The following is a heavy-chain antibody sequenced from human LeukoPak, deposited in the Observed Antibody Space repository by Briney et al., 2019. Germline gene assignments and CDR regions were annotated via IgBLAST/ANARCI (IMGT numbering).Heavy chain of an antibody. CDR1: GGSISSGSYY. CDR3: ARDRGGTMIAASAFDI. Sequence: SETLSLTCTVSGGSISSGSYYWSWIRQPAGKGLEWIGRIYSSGSTNYNPSLKSRVTISVDTSKNQFSLKLSSVTAADTAVYYCARDRGGTMIAASAFDIWGQGTMVTVTS. J-gene: IGHJ3*02. D-gene: IGHD3-22*01. CDR2: IYSSGST. V-gene: IGHV4-61*02.